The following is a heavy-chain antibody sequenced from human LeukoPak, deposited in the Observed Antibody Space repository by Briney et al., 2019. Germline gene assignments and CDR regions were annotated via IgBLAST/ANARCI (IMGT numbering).Heavy chain of an antibody. V-gene: IGHV4-59*01. CDR2: IYYSGST. CDR3: ARPGVATITDAFDI. CDR1: GSSISSYY. J-gene: IGHJ3*02. Sequence: SETLSLTCTVSGSSISSYYWSWIRQPPGKGPEWIGYIYYSGSTNYNPSLKSRVTISVDTSKNQYSLKLSSVTAADTAVYYCARPGVATITDAFDIWGQGTMATVSS. D-gene: IGHD5-24*01.